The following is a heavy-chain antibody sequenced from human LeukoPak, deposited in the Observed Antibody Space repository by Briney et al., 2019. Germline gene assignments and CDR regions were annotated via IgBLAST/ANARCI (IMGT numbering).Heavy chain of an antibody. J-gene: IGHJ4*02. CDR3: ASTLRFLPYRRFDY. CDR2: IYQSGSGSS. CDR1: SGSIISSNYY. D-gene: IGHD3-3*01. Sequence: SQTLSLTCSVSSGSIISSNYYSGWIRQPPGKGLERIGSIYQSGSGSSYYNPSLKSRVTISGDKSKNQFFLRLSSVTAADTAVYYCASTLRFLPYRRFDYWGQGTLVTVPS. V-gene: IGHV4-39*01.